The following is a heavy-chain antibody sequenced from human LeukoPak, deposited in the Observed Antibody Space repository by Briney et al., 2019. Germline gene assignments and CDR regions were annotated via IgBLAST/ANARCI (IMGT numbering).Heavy chain of an antibody. V-gene: IGHV4-59*01. CDR1: GGSISSYY. D-gene: IGHD6-13*01. J-gene: IGHJ4*02. CDR2: IYYSGST. CDR3: ARSPTPRYSSSWFYY. Sequence: PSETLSLTCTVSGGSISSYYWSWIRQPPGKGLEWIGYIYYSGSTNYNPSLKSRVTISVDTSKNQFPLKLSSVTAADTAVYYCARSPTPRYSSSWFYYWGQGTLVTVSS.